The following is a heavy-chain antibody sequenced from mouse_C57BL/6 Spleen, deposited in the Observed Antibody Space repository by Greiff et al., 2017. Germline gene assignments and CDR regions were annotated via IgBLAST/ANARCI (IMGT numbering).Heavy chain of an antibody. CDR3: ARDYGSSPFAY. CDR1: GYTFTDYY. V-gene: IGHV1-26*01. D-gene: IGHD1-1*01. CDR2: INPNNGGT. Sequence: EVQLQQSGPELVKPGASVKISCKASGYTFTDYYMNWVKQSPGKSLEWIGDINPNNGGTSYNQKFKGKATLTVDKSSSTAYMELRSLTSEDSAVYYCARDYGSSPFAYWGQGTLVTVSA. J-gene: IGHJ3*01.